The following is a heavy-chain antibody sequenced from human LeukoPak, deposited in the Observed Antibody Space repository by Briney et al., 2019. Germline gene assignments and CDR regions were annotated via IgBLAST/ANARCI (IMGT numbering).Heavy chain of an antibody. CDR2: IYYSGST. J-gene: IGHJ4*02. Sequence: SETLSLTCTVSGGSISSHYWSWIRQPPGKGLEWIGYIYYSGSTNYNPSLKSRVTISVDTSKNQFSLKLSSVTAADTAVYYCARGLITIFGVVMGYFDYWGRGTLVTVSS. CDR3: ARGLITIFGVVMGYFDY. V-gene: IGHV4-59*11. CDR1: GGSISSHY. D-gene: IGHD3-3*01.